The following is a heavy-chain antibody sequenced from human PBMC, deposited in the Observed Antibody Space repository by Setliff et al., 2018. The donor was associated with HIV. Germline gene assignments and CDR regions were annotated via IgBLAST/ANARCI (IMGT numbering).Heavy chain of an antibody. D-gene: IGHD5-18*01. CDR2: ISYSGST. V-gene: IGHV4-59*11. Sequence: SETLSLTCTVSGASIRSQYWSWIRKPPGKGLEWIGYISYSGSTNYNPSLESRVAMAVDTSKQQFSLEVSSVTAADTAVYYCARTRGYSYGTLAGFDYWGRGSLVTVSS. CDR1: GASIRSQY. J-gene: IGHJ4*01. CDR3: ARTRGYSYGTLAGFDY.